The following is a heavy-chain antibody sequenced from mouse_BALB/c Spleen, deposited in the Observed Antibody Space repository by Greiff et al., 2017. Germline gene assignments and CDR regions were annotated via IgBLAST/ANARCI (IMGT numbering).Heavy chain of an antibody. V-gene: IGHV3-2*02. CDR3: ARSYGKRGYAMDY. D-gene: IGHD2-1*01. J-gene: IGHJ4*01. CDR1: GYSITSDYA. CDR2: ISYSGST. Sequence: EVQLQESGPGLVKPSQSLSLTCTVTGYSITSDYAWNWIRQFPGNKLEWMGYISYSGSTSYNPSLKSRISITRDTSKNQFFLQLNSVTTEDTATYYCARSYGKRGYAMDYWGQGTSVTVSS.